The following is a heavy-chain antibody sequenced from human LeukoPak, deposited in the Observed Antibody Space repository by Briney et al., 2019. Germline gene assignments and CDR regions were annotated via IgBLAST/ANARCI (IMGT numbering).Heavy chain of an antibody. J-gene: IGHJ4*02. D-gene: IGHD2-2*01. CDR2: IYYSGRT. Sequence: PSETLSLTCTVSGGSISSSSNYYWGWIRQPPGKGLEWIGSIYYSGRTYYNPSLKSRVTISVDTSKNQFSLKLSSVTAADTAVYYCARQTTYCSSTSCYPYYFDYWGQGTLVTVSS. CDR1: GGSISSSSNYY. V-gene: IGHV4-39*01. CDR3: ARQTTYCSSTSCYPYYFDY.